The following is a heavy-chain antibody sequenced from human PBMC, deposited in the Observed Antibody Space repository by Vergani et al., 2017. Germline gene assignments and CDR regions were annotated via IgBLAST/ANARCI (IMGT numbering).Heavy chain of an antibody. CDR1: GITFWKFG. CDR3: TKGSVYYHDSAGHGYDPYTGFDL. D-gene: IGHD5-12*01. V-gene: IGHV3-9*01. CDR2: ISWNSGAV. J-gene: IGHJ3*01. Sequence: EVDLVESGGGLAQPGGSLSLSCEASGITFWKFGMHWVRQGPGKGLEWVSGISWNSGAVDYADSGRGRFTISRDNAKNSLFLEMNSLRFEDTAVYFCTKGSVYYHDSAGHGYDPYTGFDLWGQGTLVTVSS.